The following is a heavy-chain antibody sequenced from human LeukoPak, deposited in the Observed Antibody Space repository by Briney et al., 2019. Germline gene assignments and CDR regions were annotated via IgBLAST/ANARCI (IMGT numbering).Heavy chain of an antibody. J-gene: IGHJ4*02. CDR2: INPTGGST. CDR1: GYSFPSYF. D-gene: IGHD1-1*01. CDR3: ARDYTGTTGY. V-gene: IGHV1-46*01. Sequence: ASVKVSCKASGYSFPSYFMHWVRQAPGQGLEWMGIINPTGGSTTYAQKFQGRVTMTTDTSTSTAYMELRSLRSDDTAVYYCARDYTGTTGYWGQGTLVTVSS.